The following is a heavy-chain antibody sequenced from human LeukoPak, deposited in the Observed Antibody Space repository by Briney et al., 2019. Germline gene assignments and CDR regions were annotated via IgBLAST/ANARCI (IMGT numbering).Heavy chain of an antibody. Sequence: GGSLRLSCATSGFTFSSYAMSWVRQAPGKGLEWVSAISGSGGSTYYADSVKGRFTISRDNSKNTLYLQMNSLRAEDTAVYYCAKDHYSSGWYPTPFDYWGQGTLVTVSS. J-gene: IGHJ4*02. V-gene: IGHV3-23*01. CDR3: AKDHYSSGWYPTPFDY. CDR1: GFTFSSYA. D-gene: IGHD6-19*01. CDR2: ISGSGGST.